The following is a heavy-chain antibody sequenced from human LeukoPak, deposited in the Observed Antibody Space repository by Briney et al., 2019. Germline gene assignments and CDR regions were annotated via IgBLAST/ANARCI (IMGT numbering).Heavy chain of an antibody. V-gene: IGHV3-23*01. CDR2: ISGSGVIT. J-gene: IGHJ5*02. CDR1: RFTFSNFV. CDR3: ARSCFTTSGGGCSSEALNYFGP. Sequence: PGGSLRLSCAASRFTFSNFVMSWVRLAPGKGLEWVSGISGSGVITWYAQSVKGRFTISRDNSKNTLSLQMNSLRAEDTAVYYCARSCFTTSGGGCSSEALNYFGPWGQGTLVTVCS. D-gene: IGHD2-15*01.